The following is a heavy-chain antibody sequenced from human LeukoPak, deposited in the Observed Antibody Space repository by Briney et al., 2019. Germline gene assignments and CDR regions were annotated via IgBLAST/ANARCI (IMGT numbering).Heavy chain of an antibody. CDR2: IYYSGST. CDR1: GGSISSGGYY. CDR3: ARDSTVYGDYIF. J-gene: IGHJ4*02. D-gene: IGHD4-17*01. Sequence: SETLSITCTVSGGSISSGGYYWSWIRQHTGKGLEWIGYIYYSGSTYYNPSLKSRVTISVDTSKNQFSLELSSVTAADTAVYYCARDSTVYGDYIFWGRGTLVTVSS. V-gene: IGHV4-31*03.